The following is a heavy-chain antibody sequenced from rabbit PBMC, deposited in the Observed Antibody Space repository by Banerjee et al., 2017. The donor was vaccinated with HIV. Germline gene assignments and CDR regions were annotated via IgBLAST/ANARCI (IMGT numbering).Heavy chain of an antibody. V-gene: IGHV1S43*01. CDR3: ARDEHVSSSGLFKL. CDR2: IYTGSGRT. D-gene: IGHD1-1*01. CDR1: GLDFSSNYW. J-gene: IGHJ4*01. Sequence: QSLEESGGDLVKPGASLTLTCTASGLDFSSNYWMCWVRQAPGKGLELIGCIYTGSGRTYYASWVNGRFTISRSTSLNTVDLKMTSLTAADTATYFCARDEHVSSSGLFKLWGPGTLVTVS.